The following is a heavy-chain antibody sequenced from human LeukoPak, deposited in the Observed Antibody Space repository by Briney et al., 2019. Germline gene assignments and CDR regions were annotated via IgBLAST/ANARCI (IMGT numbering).Heavy chain of an antibody. CDR1: GFPFTRYW. J-gene: IGHJ4*02. CDR3: ARLAAGSEYFDS. CDR2: IKPGESEK. D-gene: IGHD6-13*01. Sequence: PGGSLRLSCAASGFPFTRYWMSWVRQAPGQGLEWVANIKPGESEKHYVDSVKGRLTISRDNAKNSLYLQMNGLRAEGRAVYYCARLAAGSEYFDSWRGGTLVSVSS. V-gene: IGHV3-7*04.